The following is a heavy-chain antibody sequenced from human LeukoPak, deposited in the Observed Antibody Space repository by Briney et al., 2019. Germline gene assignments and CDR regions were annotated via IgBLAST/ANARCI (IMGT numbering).Heavy chain of an antibody. CDR2: IYYSGST. D-gene: IGHD3-22*01. CDR3: ARAGYYDSSGYQGIDY. CDR1: GGSISSSSYY. V-gene: IGHV4-39*01. J-gene: IGHJ4*02. Sequence: SETLSLTCTVSGGSISSSSYYWGWIRQPPGKGLEWIGSIYYSGSTYYNPSLKSRVTISVDTSKNQFSLKLSSVTAADTAVYYCARAGYYDSSGYQGIDYWGQGTLVTVSS.